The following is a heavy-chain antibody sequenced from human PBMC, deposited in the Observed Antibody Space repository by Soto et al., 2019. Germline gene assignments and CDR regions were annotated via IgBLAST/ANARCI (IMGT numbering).Heavy chain of an antibody. Sequence: SETLSLTCAVSGGSISSGGYSWSWIRQPPGKGLEWIGYIYHSGSTYYNPSLKSRVTISVDRSKNQFSLKLSSVTAADTAVYYCARGRVVRGFYCWFDPWGQGTLVTVSS. CDR2: IYHSGST. CDR1: GGSISSGGYS. CDR3: ARGRVVRGFYCWFDP. J-gene: IGHJ5*02. V-gene: IGHV4-30-2*01. D-gene: IGHD3-10*01.